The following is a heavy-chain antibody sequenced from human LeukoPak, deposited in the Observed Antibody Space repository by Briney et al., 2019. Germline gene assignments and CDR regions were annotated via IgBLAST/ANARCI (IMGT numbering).Heavy chain of an antibody. D-gene: IGHD6-13*01. CDR3: AREAIAAAGTVPRGYYYYGMDV. Sequence: SETLSLTCAVSGYSISRGYYWGWIRQPPGKGLEWIGSIYHSGSTYYNPSLKSRVTISVDTSKNQFSLKLSSVTAADTAVYYCAREAIAAAGTVPRGYYYYGMDVWGKGTTVTVSS. J-gene: IGHJ6*04. V-gene: IGHV4-38-2*02. CDR1: GYSISRGYY. CDR2: IYHSGST.